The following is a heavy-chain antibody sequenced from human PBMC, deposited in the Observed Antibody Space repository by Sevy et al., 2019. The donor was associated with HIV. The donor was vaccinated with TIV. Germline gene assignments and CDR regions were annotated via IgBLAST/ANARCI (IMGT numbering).Heavy chain of an antibody. V-gene: IGHV3-21*01. J-gene: IGHJ3*02. CDR2: ISSSSSYI. Sequence: GGSLRLSCAASGFTFSSYSMNWVRQAPGKGLEWVSSISSSSSYIYYADSVKGRFTISRDNAKNSLYLQMNSLRAEDTAVYYCARGAEQGIAAAGTADAFDIWGQGTMVTVSS. CDR1: GFTFSSYS. CDR3: ARGAEQGIAAAGTADAFDI. D-gene: IGHD6-13*01.